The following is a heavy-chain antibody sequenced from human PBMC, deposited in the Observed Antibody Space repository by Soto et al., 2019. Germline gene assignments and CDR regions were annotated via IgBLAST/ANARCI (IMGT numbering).Heavy chain of an antibody. Sequence: ASVKVSCKASGYTFTSYDINWVRQATGQGLEWMGWMNPNSGNTGYAQKFQGRVTMTRNTSISTAYMGLSSLRSEDTAVYYCARISTVVTQVGYYYGMDVWGQGTTVTVSS. CDR2: MNPNSGNT. CDR1: GYTFTSYD. D-gene: IGHD4-17*01. J-gene: IGHJ6*02. V-gene: IGHV1-8*01. CDR3: ARISTVVTQVGYYYGMDV.